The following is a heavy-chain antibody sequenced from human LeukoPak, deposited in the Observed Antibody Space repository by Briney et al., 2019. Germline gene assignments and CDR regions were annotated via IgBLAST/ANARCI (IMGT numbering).Heavy chain of an antibody. V-gene: IGHV3-33*01. J-gene: IGHJ4*02. CDR1: GFIFSNDA. CDR3: VRDPSGSGFAFDS. CDR2: IWFDGSNK. D-gene: IGHD1-1*01. Sequence: GRSLRLSCAASGFIFSNDAMHWVRQAPGKGLEWVAFIWFDGSNKHYADSVKGRFTISRDNSEDTLYLQMNSLRAEDTAVYYCVRDPSGSGFAFDSWGQGALVTVSS.